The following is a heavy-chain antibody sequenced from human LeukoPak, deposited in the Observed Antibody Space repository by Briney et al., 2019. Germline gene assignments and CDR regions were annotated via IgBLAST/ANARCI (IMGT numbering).Heavy chain of an antibody. J-gene: IGHJ3*02. CDR3: ATSVKYCSGGSCYSGAFDI. V-gene: IGHV4-59*01. CDR2: IYYSGST. Sequence: PSETLSLTCTVSGGSISSYYWSWIRQPPGKGLEWIGYIYYSGSTNYNPSLKSRVTISVDTSKNQFSLKLSSVTAADTAVYYCATSVKYCSGGSCYSGAFDIWGQGTMVTVSS. D-gene: IGHD2-15*01. CDR1: GGSISSYY.